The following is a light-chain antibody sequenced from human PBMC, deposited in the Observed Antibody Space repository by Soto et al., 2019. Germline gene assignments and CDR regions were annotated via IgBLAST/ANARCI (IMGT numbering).Light chain of an antibody. Sequence: DIQMTQSPSTLSASVGDRVTITCRASQSISSWLAWYQQKPGKAPKLLIYKASSLESGVPSRFSGSGSGTEFTLSISSLQPDDFATYYCQQYNSYPYTFGQGTKLEIK. CDR2: KAS. J-gene: IGKJ2*01. V-gene: IGKV1-5*03. CDR3: QQYNSYPYT. CDR1: QSISSW.